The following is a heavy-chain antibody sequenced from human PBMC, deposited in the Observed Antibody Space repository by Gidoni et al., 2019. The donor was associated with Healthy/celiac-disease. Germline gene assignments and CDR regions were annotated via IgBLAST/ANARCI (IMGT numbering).Heavy chain of an antibody. CDR2: ISYDGSNK. CDR3: ARASFGELSDAFDI. J-gene: IGHJ3*02. D-gene: IGHD3-10*01. V-gene: IGHV3-30-3*01. Sequence: QVQLVESGGGVVQPGRSLRLSCAASGFTFSSSAMHWVRQAPGKGLEWVAVISYDGSNKYYADSVKGRFTISRDNSKNTLYLQMNSLRAEDTAVYYCARASFGELSDAFDIWGQGTMVTVSS. CDR1: GFTFSSSA.